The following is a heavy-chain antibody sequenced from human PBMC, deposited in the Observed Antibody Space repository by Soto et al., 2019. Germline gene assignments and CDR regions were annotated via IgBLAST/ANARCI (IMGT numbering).Heavy chain of an antibody. J-gene: IGHJ5*02. CDR1: GFAFSGSA. V-gene: IGHV3-73*01. Sequence: PGGSLRLSGAASGFAFSGSAMSWGRQASGKGPEGLECMRSKCHNYATEYAASVIDRLITSTDDTKNTAYFQKNSLQTEAKAVYYCSTGVFPYEDCGILGFDLWGQGTLVTVSS. CDR2: MRSKCHNYAT. D-gene: IGHD2-21*01. CDR3: STGVFPYEDCGILGFDL.